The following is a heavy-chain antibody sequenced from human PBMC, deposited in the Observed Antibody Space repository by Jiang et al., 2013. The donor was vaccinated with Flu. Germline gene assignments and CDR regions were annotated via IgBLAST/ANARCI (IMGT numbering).Heavy chain of an antibody. CDR2: IDWNDDK. Sequence: FSLSTSEMCVSWIRQPPGKALEWLALIDWNDDKYYSTSLKTRLTISKDTSKNQVVLTMTNMDPVDTATYYCARITKPDGYWIYYFDYWGQGTLVTVSS. V-gene: IGHV2-70*01. CDR1: FSLSTSEMC. J-gene: IGHJ4*02. CDR3: ARITKPDGYWIYYFDY. D-gene: IGHD5-24*01.